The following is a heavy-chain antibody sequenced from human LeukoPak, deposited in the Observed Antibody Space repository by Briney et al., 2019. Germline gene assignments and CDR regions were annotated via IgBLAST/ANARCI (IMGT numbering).Heavy chain of an antibody. CDR2: ISYIGST. Sequence: SETLSLTCTVSGASISGYYWSWIRQPPGKGLEWIGYISYIGSTNYNPSLKSRVTISVDTSKNQFSLKLSSVTAADTAVYYCARTKTIFSPSFDYWGQGLLVTVSS. CDR3: ARTKTIFSPSFDY. J-gene: IGHJ4*02. CDR1: GASISGYY. V-gene: IGHV4-59*08. D-gene: IGHD3-3*01.